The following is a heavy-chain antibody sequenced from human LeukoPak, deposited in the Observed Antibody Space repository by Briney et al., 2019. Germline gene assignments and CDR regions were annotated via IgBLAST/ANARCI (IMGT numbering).Heavy chain of an antibody. CDR2: INPNSGGT. Sequence: ASVKVSCKASGYTFSGHYMHWVRQAPGQGLEWMGWINPNSGGTNYAQKFQGRVTMTRDTSISTAYMELSRLRSDDTAVYYCARAQYSSSGTDYYYGMDVWGQGTTVTVSS. V-gene: IGHV1-2*02. D-gene: IGHD6-13*01. CDR3: ARAQYSSSGTDYYYGMDV. J-gene: IGHJ6*02. CDR1: GYTFSGHY.